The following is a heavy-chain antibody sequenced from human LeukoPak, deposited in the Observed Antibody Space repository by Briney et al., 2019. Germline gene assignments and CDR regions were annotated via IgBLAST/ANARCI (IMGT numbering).Heavy chain of an antibody. Sequence: SETLSLTCTVSGGSISSSSYYWGWIRQPPGKGLEWIGSIYYSGSTYYNPSLKSRVTISVDTSKNQFSLKLSSVTAADTAVYYCARIVGATGLDPWGQGTLVTVSS. CDR1: GGSISSSSYY. V-gene: IGHV4-39*01. J-gene: IGHJ5*02. D-gene: IGHD1-26*01. CDR3: ARIVGATGLDP. CDR2: IYYSGST.